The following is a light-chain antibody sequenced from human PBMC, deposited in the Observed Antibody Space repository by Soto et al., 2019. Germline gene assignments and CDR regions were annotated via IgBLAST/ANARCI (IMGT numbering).Light chain of an antibody. J-gene: IGKJ1*01. Sequence: EIVMTQSPATLSVSPGERATLSCMASQSVSSDLALYQQKPGQAPRLLIYGAPTRPTGIPDRFSGSRSGTDFDLNISSLQSDDFAVYYCPQYNNRSPSGRTFGQGTKVEI. CDR2: GAP. CDR1: QSVSSD. V-gene: IGKV3-15*01. CDR3: PQYNNRSPSGRT.